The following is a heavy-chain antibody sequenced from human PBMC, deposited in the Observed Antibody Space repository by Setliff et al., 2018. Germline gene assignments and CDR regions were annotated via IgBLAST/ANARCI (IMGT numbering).Heavy chain of an antibody. CDR2: TYHSRNT. CDR3: ARDAGDGYGVDAYAGGAFDI. CDR1: GDSINSGHY. J-gene: IGHJ3*02. V-gene: IGHV4-38-2*02. D-gene: IGHD4-17*01. Sequence: LSLTCVVSGDSINSGHYWGWIRQTPGKGLEWIGSTYHSRNTYYNPSLKSRVTILEDTSKNQFSLKLTSVTAADTAVYYCARDAGDGYGVDAYAGGAFDIWGQGTVVTVSS.